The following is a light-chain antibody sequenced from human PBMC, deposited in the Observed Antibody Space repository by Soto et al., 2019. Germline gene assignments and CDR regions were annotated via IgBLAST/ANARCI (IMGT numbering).Light chain of an antibody. Sequence: QSVLTQPPSVSAAPGQTVTISCSGSTSNIGNSFVSWYQQLPRTAPKLLIYNSNSRPSGIPDRFSGSKSGTSATLGITGLQTGDEADYSCATWDHSLSAVVFGGGTKLTVL. CDR3: ATWDHSLSAVV. CDR1: TSNIGNSF. V-gene: IGLV1-51*01. J-gene: IGLJ2*01. CDR2: NSN.